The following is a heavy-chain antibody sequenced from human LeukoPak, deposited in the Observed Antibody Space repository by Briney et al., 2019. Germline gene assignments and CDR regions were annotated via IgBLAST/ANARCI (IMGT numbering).Heavy chain of an antibody. CDR1: GYTFTSYY. J-gene: IGHJ4*02. Sequence: ASVKVSCKASGYTFTSYYMHWVRQAPGQGLEWMGIINPSGGSTSYAQKFQGRVTMTRDMSTSTVYMELSSLRSEDTAVYYCARGLIYYDSSGHGDYWGQGTLVTVSS. V-gene: IGHV1-46*01. CDR3: ARGLIYYDSSGHGDY. D-gene: IGHD3-22*01. CDR2: INPSGGST.